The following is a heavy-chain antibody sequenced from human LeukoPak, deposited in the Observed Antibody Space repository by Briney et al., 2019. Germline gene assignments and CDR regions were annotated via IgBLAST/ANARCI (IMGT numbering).Heavy chain of an antibody. J-gene: IGHJ5*02. V-gene: IGHV4-30-4*08. CDR1: GGSISSGDYY. D-gene: IGHD1-1*01. CDR3: ARDRGTGTRFDP. CDR2: IYYSGST. Sequence: SQTLSLTCTVSGGSISSGDYYWSWIRQPPGKCLEWIGYIYYSGSTYYNPSLKSRVTISVDTSKNQFSLKLSSVTAADTAVYYCARDRGTGTRFDPXGQGTLVTVS.